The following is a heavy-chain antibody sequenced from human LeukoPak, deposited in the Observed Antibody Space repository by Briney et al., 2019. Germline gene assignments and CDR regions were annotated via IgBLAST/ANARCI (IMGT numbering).Heavy chain of an antibody. CDR2: MNPNSGNT. J-gene: IGHJ5*02. CDR3: ARLIYSSSWSRFDP. Sequence: GASVKVSCKASGYTFTSYDINWVRQATGQGLEWMGWMNPNSGNTGYAQKFQGRVTITRNTSTSTAYMELSSLRSEDTAVYYCARLIYSSSWSRFDPWGQGTLVTVSS. D-gene: IGHD6-13*01. CDR1: GYTFTSYD. V-gene: IGHV1-8*03.